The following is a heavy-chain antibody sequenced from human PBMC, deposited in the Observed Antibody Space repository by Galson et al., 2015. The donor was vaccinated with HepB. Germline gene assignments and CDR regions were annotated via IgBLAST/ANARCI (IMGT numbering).Heavy chain of an antibody. D-gene: IGHD2-21*02. CDR2: INPSGGST. V-gene: IGHV1-46*01. Sequence: SVKVSCKASGYTFTSYYMHWVRQAPGQGLEWMGIINPSGGSTSYAQKFQGRVTMTRDTSTSTVYMELSSLRSEDTAVYYCARVVVTAPLGMDVWGQGTTVTVSS. CDR1: GYTFTSYY. J-gene: IGHJ6*02. CDR3: ARVVVTAPLGMDV.